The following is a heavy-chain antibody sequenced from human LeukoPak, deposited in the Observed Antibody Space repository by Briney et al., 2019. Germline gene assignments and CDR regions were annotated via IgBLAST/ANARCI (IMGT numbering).Heavy chain of an antibody. D-gene: IGHD1-26*01. Sequence: GGSLRLSCAASGFTFSSYSMNWVRQAPGRGLEWAAVIWYDGTNKFYADSEKGRFIISRDNSKNTLYLQINSLRVEDTAVYYCARALGLGATDYWGQGTLVTVSS. CDR3: ARALGLGATDY. J-gene: IGHJ4*02. V-gene: IGHV3-33*08. CDR1: GFTFSSYS. CDR2: IWYDGTNK.